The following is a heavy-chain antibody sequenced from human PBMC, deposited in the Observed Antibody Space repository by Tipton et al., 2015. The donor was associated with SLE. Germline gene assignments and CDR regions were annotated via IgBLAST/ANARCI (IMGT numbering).Heavy chain of an antibody. V-gene: IGHV4-59*11. Sequence: GLVKPSETLSLTCTVSGDSITSHYWSWIRQPPGKGLEWIGYSYYSGSTNYNPSLKSRVTISVDTSKNQFSLKLSSVTAADTAVYYCAREGYGGNSGCFDYWGQGTLVTVSS. J-gene: IGHJ4*02. D-gene: IGHD4-23*01. CDR2: SYYSGST. CDR1: GDSITSHY. CDR3: AREGYGGNSGCFDY.